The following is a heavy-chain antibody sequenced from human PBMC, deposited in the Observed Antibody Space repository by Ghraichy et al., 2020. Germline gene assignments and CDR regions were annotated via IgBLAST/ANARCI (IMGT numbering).Heavy chain of an antibody. Sequence: GGSLRLSCAASGFTFSSYAMSWVRQAPGKGLEWVSAISGSGGTTYYADSVKGRFTISRDNSKNTLYLQMNSLRSEDTAVYYCAKHLRGTYYFHYWGQGTMVSVSP. CDR3: AKHLRGTYYFHY. CDR1: GFTFSSYA. CDR2: ISGSGGTT. D-gene: IGHD3-16*01. J-gene: IGHJ4*02. V-gene: IGHV3-23*01.